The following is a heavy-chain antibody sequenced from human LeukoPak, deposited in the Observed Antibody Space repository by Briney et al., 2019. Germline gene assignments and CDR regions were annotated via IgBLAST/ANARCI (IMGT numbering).Heavy chain of an antibody. CDR2: MNPNSGNT. D-gene: IGHD3-22*01. Sequence: ASVKVSCKASGYTFTSYDINWVRQATGQGLEWVGWMNPNSGNTGYAQKFQGRVTMTRNTSISTAYMELSSLRSEDTAVYYCARGLDYYYDSSGYYLFDYWGQGTLVTVSS. J-gene: IGHJ4*02. V-gene: IGHV1-8*01. CDR3: ARGLDYYYDSSGYYLFDY. CDR1: GYTFTSYD.